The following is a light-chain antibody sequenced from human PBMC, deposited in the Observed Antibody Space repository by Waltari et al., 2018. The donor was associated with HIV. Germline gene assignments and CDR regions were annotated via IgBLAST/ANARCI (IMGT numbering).Light chain of an antibody. J-gene: IGLJ3*02. Sequence: QTVVTQEPSFSVSPGGTVTLTCDLSSGSVSTSSYPSWYQQTPGQAPRTLIYSTNTRSSGVPDRFSGSILGNKAALTITGAQADDESDYYCVLYMGGGIWVFGGGTKVTVL. CDR3: VLYMGGGIWV. CDR2: STN. V-gene: IGLV8-61*01. CDR1: SGSVSTSSY.